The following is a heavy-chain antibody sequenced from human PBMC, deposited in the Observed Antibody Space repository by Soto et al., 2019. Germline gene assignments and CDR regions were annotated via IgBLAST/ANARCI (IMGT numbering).Heavy chain of an antibody. J-gene: IGHJ5*02. Sequence: ASVKVSCKASGYTFTNNDVSCVLQATGQGLEWMGWMNPGSGDTGYAQKFQGRVTMTRDISIATAYMELTSLTSEDTAIYYCARMESFGSLNWFDPWGQGTLVTVSS. CDR2: MNPGSGDT. V-gene: IGHV1-8*01. D-gene: IGHD5-18*01. CDR3: ARMESFGSLNWFDP. CDR1: GYTFTNND.